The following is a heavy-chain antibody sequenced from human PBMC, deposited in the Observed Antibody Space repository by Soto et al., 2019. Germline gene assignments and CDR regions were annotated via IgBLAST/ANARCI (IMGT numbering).Heavy chain of an antibody. J-gene: IGHJ6*02. CDR1: GDSVSSNSAA. CDR3: ARDWFAAADIRYYYYYGMDV. D-gene: IGHD6-13*01. CDR2: TYYRSKWYN. Sequence: SQTLSLTCAISGDSVSSNSAAWNWIRQSPSRGLEWLGRTYYRSKWYNDYAVSVKSRITINPDTSKNQFSLQLNSVTPEDTAVYYCARDWFAAADIRYYYYYGMDVWGQGTTVTVSS. V-gene: IGHV6-1*01.